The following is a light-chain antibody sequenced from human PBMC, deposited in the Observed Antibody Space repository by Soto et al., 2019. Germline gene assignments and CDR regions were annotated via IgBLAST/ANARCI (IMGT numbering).Light chain of an antibody. Sequence: DIQMTQSPSTLSASVGDRVTLTCRASQSVNSWLAWYQQKPGKAPKLLISEASNLKDGVPSRFSGSGSETEFSLTISGLHPDDFATYYCQQYRSQRTFGQGTRV. CDR3: QQYRSQRT. CDR1: QSVNSW. V-gene: IGKV1-5*03. CDR2: EAS. J-gene: IGKJ1*01.